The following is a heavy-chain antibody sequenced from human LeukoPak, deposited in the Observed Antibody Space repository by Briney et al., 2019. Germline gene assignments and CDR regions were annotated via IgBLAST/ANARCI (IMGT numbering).Heavy chain of an antibody. CDR2: ISGSGDIT. CDR3: AKDPSTLVRGYFDY. J-gene: IGHJ4*02. CDR1: GFTFSAYA. D-gene: IGHD4-23*01. Sequence: GGSLTLSCAASGFTFSAYAMSWVRQAPGKGLEWVSAISGSGDITYYADSVKGRFTISRNNSKNTLYLQMNSLRAEDTAVYYCAKDPSTLVRGYFDYWGQGTLVTVSS. V-gene: IGHV3-23*01.